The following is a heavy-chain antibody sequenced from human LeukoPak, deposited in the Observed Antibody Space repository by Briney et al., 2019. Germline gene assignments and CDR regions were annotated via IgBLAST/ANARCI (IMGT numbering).Heavy chain of an antibody. CDR1: GFTLSGHS. CDR3: AKTLAVYDFWSGYYTVDY. V-gene: IGHV3-21*04. D-gene: IGHD3-3*01. Sequence: GGSLRLSCAATGFTLSGHSMNWVRQAPGKGLDWVSSISPTSAYIYYQDSVKGRFTISRDDAKNSLYLEMDSLRAEDTAVYYCAKTLAVYDFWSGYYTVDYWGQGTLVTVSS. CDR2: ISPTSAYI. J-gene: IGHJ4*02.